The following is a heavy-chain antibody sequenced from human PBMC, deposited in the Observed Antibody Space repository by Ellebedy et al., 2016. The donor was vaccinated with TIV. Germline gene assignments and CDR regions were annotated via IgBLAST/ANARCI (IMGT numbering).Heavy chain of an antibody. J-gene: IGHJ3*02. CDR1: GGSFSGYY. D-gene: IGHD3-3*01. V-gene: IGHV4-34*01. Sequence: SETLSLXXAVYGGSFSGYYWSWIRQPPGKGLEWIGEINHSGSTNYNPSLKSRVTISVDTSKNQFSLKLSSVTAADTAVYYCARGEVLRFLEWFLRNDAFDIWGQGTMVTVSS. CDR3: ARGEVLRFLEWFLRNDAFDI. CDR2: INHSGST.